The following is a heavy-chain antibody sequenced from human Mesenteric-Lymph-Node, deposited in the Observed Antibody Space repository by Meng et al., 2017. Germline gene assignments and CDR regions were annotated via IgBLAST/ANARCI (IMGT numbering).Heavy chain of an antibody. J-gene: IGHJ4*02. Sequence: LPLQESGPGLLKPSETLSLTCTVSGGPINSSSYYWGWIRQPPGKGLEWIGSIYYSGRTYYNPSLKSRVTISVDTSKNQFSLKLSSVTAADTAVYYCARGFLSFVRVFDYWGQGTLVTVSS. CDR1: GGPINSSSYY. V-gene: IGHV4-39*07. CDR3: ARGFLSFVRVFDY. CDR2: IYYSGRT. D-gene: IGHD2/OR15-2a*01.